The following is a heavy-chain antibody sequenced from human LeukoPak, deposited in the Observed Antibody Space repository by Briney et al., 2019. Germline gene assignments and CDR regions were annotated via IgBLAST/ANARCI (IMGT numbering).Heavy chain of an antibody. V-gene: IGHV4-38-2*02. Sequence: SETLSLTCTVSGSSITSTYYWAWFRQPPGKGLEWIATVFQLQTVRTFYNPSLESRVTISVDTSKNQFSLKLSSVTAADTAVYYCARRFTVTTTSDAFDIWGQGTMVTVSS. CDR2: VFQLQTVRT. CDR3: ARRFTVTTTSDAFDI. D-gene: IGHD4-17*01. J-gene: IGHJ3*02. CDR1: GSSITSTYY.